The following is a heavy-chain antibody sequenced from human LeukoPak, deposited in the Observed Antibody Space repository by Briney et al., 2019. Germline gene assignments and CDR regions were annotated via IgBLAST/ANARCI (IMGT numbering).Heavy chain of an antibody. CDR1: GFTFSSYA. J-gene: IGHJ4*02. CDR3: VKVDCSGGSCYFLS. D-gene: IGHD2-15*01. CDR2: ISSNGGST. V-gene: IGHV3-64D*09. Sequence: GGSLRLSCSASGFTFSSYAMHWGRQAPGKGLEYVSGISSNGGSTDYADSVMGRFTISRDNSKKKLYLQMSSLRAEDTAVYYCVKVDCSGGSCYFLSWGQGTLVTVSS.